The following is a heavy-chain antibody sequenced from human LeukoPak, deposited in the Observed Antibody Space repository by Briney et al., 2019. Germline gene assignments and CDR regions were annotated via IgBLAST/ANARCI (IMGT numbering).Heavy chain of an antibody. CDR2: IIPILGIA. D-gene: IGHD3-22*01. V-gene: IGHV1-69*04. Sequence: ASVKVSCKASGGTFSSYAISWVRQAPGQGLEWTGRIIPILGIANYAQKFQGRVTITADKSTSTAYMELSSLRSEDTAVYYCARGGSTMIVSGYYYYGMDVWGQGTTVTVSS. J-gene: IGHJ6*02. CDR3: ARGGSTMIVSGYYYYGMDV. CDR1: GGTFSSYA.